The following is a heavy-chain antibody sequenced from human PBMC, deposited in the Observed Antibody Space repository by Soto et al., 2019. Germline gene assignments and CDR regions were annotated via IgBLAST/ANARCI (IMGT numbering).Heavy chain of an antibody. CDR2: INYRGSS. V-gene: IGHV4-34*01. J-gene: IGHJ6*02. Sequence: QVQLQQWGAGLLKPSETLSLTCAVYGGSFTGYYWTWIRQTPGKGLEWIGEINYRGSSYYNPSLASRISMAVDTSKNQFSLKLRSVTAADTAVYFCVRGQPHRITIFEVVIRSYDYGMDVWGQGTTVTVSS. CDR3: VRGQPHRITIFEVVIRSYDYGMDV. CDR1: GGSFTGYY. D-gene: IGHD3-3*02.